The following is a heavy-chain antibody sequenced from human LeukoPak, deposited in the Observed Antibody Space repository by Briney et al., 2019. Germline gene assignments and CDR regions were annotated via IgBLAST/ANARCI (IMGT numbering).Heavy chain of an antibody. J-gene: IGHJ1*01. V-gene: IGHV1-24*01. D-gene: IGHD2-15*01. CDR1: GYTFTSYY. Sequence: ASVKVSCKASGYTFTSYYMHWVRQAPGKGLEWMGGFDPEDGETIYAQKFQGRVTMTEDTSTDTAYMELSSLRSEDTAVYYCATSIVWPAAEYFQHWGQGTLVTVSS. CDR2: FDPEDGET. CDR3: ATSIVWPAAEYFQH.